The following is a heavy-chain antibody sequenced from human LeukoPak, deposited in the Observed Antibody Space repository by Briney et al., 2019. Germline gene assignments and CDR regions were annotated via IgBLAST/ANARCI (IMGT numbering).Heavy chain of an antibody. CDR2: MNPNSGNT. D-gene: IGHD6-13*01. CDR1: GYTFTSYD. CDR3: AREISSSWEYYFDY. J-gene: IGHJ4*02. Sequence: SVKVSCKASGYTFTSYDINWVRQATGQGLEWMGWMNPNSGNTGYAQKFQGRVTIARNTSISTAYMELSSLRSEDTAVYYCAREISSSWEYYFDYWGQGTLVTVSS. V-gene: IGHV1-8*03.